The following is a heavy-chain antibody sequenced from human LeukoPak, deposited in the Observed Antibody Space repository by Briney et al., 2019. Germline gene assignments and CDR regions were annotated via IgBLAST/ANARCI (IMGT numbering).Heavy chain of an antibody. Sequence: ASVKVSCKASGGTFSSYAISWVRQAPGQGLEWMGRIIPIFGIANYAQKFQGRVTITADKSTSTAYMELSSLRSEDTAVYYCASQPAAADVDYWGQGTLVTVSS. J-gene: IGHJ4*02. CDR1: GGTFSSYA. D-gene: IGHD2-2*01. CDR2: IIPIFGIA. V-gene: IGHV1-69*04. CDR3: ASQPAAADVDY.